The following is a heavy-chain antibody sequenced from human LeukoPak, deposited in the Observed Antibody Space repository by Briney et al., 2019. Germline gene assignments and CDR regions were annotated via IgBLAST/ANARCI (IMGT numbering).Heavy chain of an antibody. Sequence: GGSLRLSCAASGFSFSGYAMSWVRQAPGKGLEWVSAISDTGGETFYTGSVKGRFTISRDNSKNTLFLQMNSLRAEDSAIYYCAKEDLSDGMDVWGQGTTVTVS. CDR3: AKEDLSDGMDV. J-gene: IGHJ6*02. CDR1: GFSFSGYA. V-gene: IGHV3-23*01. CDR2: ISDTGGET.